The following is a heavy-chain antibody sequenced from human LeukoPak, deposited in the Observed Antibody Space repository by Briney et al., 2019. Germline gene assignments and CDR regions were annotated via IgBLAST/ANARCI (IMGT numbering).Heavy chain of an antibody. CDR2: INPSGGST. D-gene: IGHD6-19*01. V-gene: IGHV1-46*01. J-gene: IGHJ4*02. CDR3: VLVAATEEVDY. Sequence: ASVKVSCKASGYTFTSYYMHWVRQAPGQGLEWVGIINPSGGSTSYAQKFQGRVTMTRDTSTSTVYMELSSLRSEDTAVYYCVLVAATEEVDYWGQGTLVTVSS. CDR1: GYTFTSYY.